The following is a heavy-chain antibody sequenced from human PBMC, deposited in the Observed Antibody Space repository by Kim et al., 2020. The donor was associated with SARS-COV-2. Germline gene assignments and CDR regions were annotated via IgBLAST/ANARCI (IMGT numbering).Heavy chain of an antibody. Sequence: YNPSLKSRVTISVDTSKNQFSLKLSSVTAADTAVYYCARSHETTPYYFDYWGQGTLVTVSS. D-gene: IGHD2-15*01. V-gene: IGHV4-34*01. CDR3: ARSHETTPYYFDY. J-gene: IGHJ4*02.